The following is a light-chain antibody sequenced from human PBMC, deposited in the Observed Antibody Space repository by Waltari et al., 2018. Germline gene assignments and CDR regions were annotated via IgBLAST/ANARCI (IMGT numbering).Light chain of an antibody. CDR1: QGISSY. V-gene: IGKV1-9*01. CDR3: QQLNSYPFT. J-gene: IGKJ3*01. CDR2: AAS. Sequence: DIQLTQSPSFLSASVGDRVTITCRASQGISSYLAWYQQKPGKAPKLLIYAASTLQTGVPSRFSGSESGTEFTLTISSLQPEDFTTYYCQQLNSYPFTFGPGTKVAIK.